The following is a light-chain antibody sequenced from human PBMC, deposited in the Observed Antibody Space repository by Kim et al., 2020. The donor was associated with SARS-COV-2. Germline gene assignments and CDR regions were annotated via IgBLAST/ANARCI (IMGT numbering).Light chain of an antibody. Sequence: VSTRERATLSGRASQSGRNDLAWYQQKPGQPPRLFIYGASTRATGIPARFSGSGSGTEFTLTINSLQSEDFAVYYCQQYNYWPPDTFGQGTKLEI. CDR3: QQYNYWPPDT. V-gene: IGKV3-15*01. CDR2: GAS. CDR1: QSGRND. J-gene: IGKJ2*01.